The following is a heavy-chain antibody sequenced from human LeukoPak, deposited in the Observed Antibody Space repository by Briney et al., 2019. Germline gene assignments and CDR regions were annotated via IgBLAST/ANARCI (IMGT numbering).Heavy chain of an antibody. D-gene: IGHD3-22*01. CDR1: GFTFSSYS. CDR3: ARRITMIVNAFDI. V-gene: IGHV3-21*01. CDR2: ISSSSSYI. J-gene: IGHJ3*02. Sequence: PGGFLRLSCAASGFTFSSYSMNWVRQAPGKGLEWVSCISSSSSYIYYADSVKGRFTISRDNAKNSLYLQMNSLRAEDTAVYYCARRITMIVNAFDIWGQGTMVTVSS.